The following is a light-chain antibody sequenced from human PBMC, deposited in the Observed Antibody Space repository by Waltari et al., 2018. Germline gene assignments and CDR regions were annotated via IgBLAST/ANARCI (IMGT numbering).Light chain of an antibody. CDR2: RNN. CDR3: AAWDDSLSVYV. CDR1: SSNIGSKY. V-gene: IGLV1-47*01. J-gene: IGLJ1*01. Sequence: QSVLTQPPSASGTPGQRVTISCSGSSSNIGSKYVYWYQQLPGTAPKLLIYRNNQRPSGVPDRFPGYKSGTSASMAISGLRSEDEADYYCAAWDDSLSVYVFGTGTKVTVL.